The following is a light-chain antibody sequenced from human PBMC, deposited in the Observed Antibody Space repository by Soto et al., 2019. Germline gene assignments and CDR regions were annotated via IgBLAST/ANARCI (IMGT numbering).Light chain of an antibody. J-gene: IGKJ4*01. CDR1: QSISNY. CDR2: AAS. V-gene: IGKV1-39*01. Sequence: DIQMTQSPSSLSASVGGRVTITGRASQSISNYLNWYHQIPGRAPNLLIYAASTLQSGVPSTIAGSGSGTDFTLIISGLQREDIGTYYCQQSHSTPLTCGEGTKVEIK. CDR3: QQSHSTPLT.